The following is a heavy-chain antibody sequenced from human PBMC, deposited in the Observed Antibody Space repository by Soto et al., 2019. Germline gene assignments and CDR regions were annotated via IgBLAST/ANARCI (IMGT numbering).Heavy chain of an antibody. J-gene: IGHJ4*02. Sequence: SETLSLTCTVSGGSISSSSYYWGWLRQPPGKGLEWIGSIYYSGSTYYNPSLKSRVTISVDTSKNQFSLKLSSVTAADTAVYYCASLMDTAMVSYDYWGQGTLVTVSS. CDR1: GGSISSSSYY. V-gene: IGHV4-39*01. D-gene: IGHD5-18*01. CDR2: IYYSGST. CDR3: ASLMDTAMVSYDY.